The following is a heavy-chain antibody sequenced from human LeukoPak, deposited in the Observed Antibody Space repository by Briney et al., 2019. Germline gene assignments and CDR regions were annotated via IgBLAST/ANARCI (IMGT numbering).Heavy chain of an antibody. D-gene: IGHD6-19*01. CDR1: GFTFSSYS. CDR2: ISSSSSYI. V-gene: IGHV3-21*01. CDR3: ASVQWLKYYFDY. J-gene: IGHJ4*02. Sequence: GGSLRLSCAASGFTFSSYSMNWVRQAPGKGLEWVSSISSSSSYIYYADSVKGRFTISRDNAKNSLYLQMNSLRAEDTAVYHCASVQWLKYYFDYWGQGTLVTVSS.